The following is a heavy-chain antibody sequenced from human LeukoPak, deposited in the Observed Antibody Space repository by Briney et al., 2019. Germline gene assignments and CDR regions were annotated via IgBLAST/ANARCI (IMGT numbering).Heavy chain of an antibody. D-gene: IGHD5/OR15-5a*01. CDR1: GGSISSYY. CDR2: INHSGST. J-gene: IGHJ3*02. V-gene: IGHV4-34*01. CDR3: ARGGRSTFRRAFDI. Sequence: TSETLSLTCTVSGGSISSYYWSWIRQPPGKGLEWIGEINHSGSTNYNPSLKSRVTVSVDTSKNQFSLKLSSVTAADTAVYYCARGGRSTFRRAFDIWGQGTMVTVSS.